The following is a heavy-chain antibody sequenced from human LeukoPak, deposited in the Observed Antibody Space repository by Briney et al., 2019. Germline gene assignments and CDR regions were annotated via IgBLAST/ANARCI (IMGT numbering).Heavy chain of an antibody. CDR1: GYTFTGYY. CDR2: INPNSGGT. Sequence: ASVKVSCKASGYTFTGYYMHWVRRAPGQGLEWMGWINPNSGGTNYAQKFQGRVTMTRDTSISTAYMELSRLRSDDTAVYYCARTYCSSTSCYMDAFDIWGQGTMVTVSS. J-gene: IGHJ3*02. V-gene: IGHV1-2*02. CDR3: ARTYCSSTSCYMDAFDI. D-gene: IGHD2-2*02.